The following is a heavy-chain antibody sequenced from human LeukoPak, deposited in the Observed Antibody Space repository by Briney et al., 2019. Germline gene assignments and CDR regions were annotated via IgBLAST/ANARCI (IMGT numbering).Heavy chain of an antibody. V-gene: IGHV3-21*01. CDR3: ARLYYDILTGYFP. Sequence: PGGSLGLSCAASGFTFSSYSMNWVRQAPGKGLEWVSSISSSSSYIYYADSVKGRFTISRDNAKNSLYLQMNSLRAEDTAVYYCARLYYDILTGYFPWGQGTQVTVSS. D-gene: IGHD3-9*01. CDR2: ISSSSSYI. J-gene: IGHJ5*02. CDR1: GFTFSSYS.